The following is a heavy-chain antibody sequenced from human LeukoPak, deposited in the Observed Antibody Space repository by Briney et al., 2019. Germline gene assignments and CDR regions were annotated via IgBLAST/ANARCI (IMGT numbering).Heavy chain of an antibody. V-gene: IGHV3-15*01. CDR2: IKSKTDGGTT. Sequence: PGGSLRLSCAASGFTFSNAWMSWVRQAPGKGLEWVGRIKSKTDGGTTDYAAPVKGRFTISRDDSKNTLYLQMNSLKTEDTAVYYCTTDQSGSSWYHYYYYYYMDVWGKGTTVTVSS. CDR1: GFTFSNAW. CDR3: TTDQSGSSWYHYYYYYYMDV. J-gene: IGHJ6*03. D-gene: IGHD6-13*01.